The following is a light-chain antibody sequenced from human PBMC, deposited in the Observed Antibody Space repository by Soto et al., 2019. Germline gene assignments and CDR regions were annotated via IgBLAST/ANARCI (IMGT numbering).Light chain of an antibody. CDR1: QGISSY. V-gene: IGKV1-9*01. Sequence: DTQLTQSPSFLSASVGDRVTITCRASQGISSYLAWYQQKPGKAPKLLISAASTLQSGVPSRFSGSRSGTEFTLTISSLQPEDFATYYCQQLNSYPITFGQGTRLEIK. CDR3: QQLNSYPIT. CDR2: AAS. J-gene: IGKJ5*01.